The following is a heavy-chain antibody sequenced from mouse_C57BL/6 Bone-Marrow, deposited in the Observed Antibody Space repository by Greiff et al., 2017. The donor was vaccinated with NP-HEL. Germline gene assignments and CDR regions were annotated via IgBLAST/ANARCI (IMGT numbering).Heavy chain of an antibody. D-gene: IGHD2-3*01. J-gene: IGHJ3*01. CDR1: GYTFTSYG. Sequence: QVHVKQSGAELARPGASVKLSCKASGYTFTSYGISWVKQRTGQGLEWIGEIYPRSGNTYYNEKFKGKATMTADKSSSTAYMELRSLTSEDSAVYFCARGGDGYSFAYWGQGTLVTVSA. CDR2: IYPRSGNT. V-gene: IGHV1-81*01. CDR3: ARGGDGYSFAY.